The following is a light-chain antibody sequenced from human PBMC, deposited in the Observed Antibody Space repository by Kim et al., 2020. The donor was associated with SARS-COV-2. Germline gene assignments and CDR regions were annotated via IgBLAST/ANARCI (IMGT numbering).Light chain of an antibody. CDR2: GKN. V-gene: IGLV3-19*01. CDR3: NSRDSSGNHLV. J-gene: IGLJ3*02. Sequence: AVGQTVRITCQGVSLRSYDASCHQQKPGQAPVLIIYGKNNRPSGIPDRFSGSSSGNTASLTITGAQAEDEADYYCNSRDSSGNHLVFGGGTKVTVL. CDR1: SLRSYD.